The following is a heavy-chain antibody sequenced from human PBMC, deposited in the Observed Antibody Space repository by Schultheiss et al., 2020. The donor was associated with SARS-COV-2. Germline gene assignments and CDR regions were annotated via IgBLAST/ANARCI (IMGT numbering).Heavy chain of an antibody. CDR1: GYKFTTSW. CDR2: IYPADSDT. D-gene: IGHD2-21*01. J-gene: IGHJ4*02. CDR3: ARQQSVLGLVDY. V-gene: IGHV5-51*01. Sequence: GGSLRLSCQGSGYKFTTSWIGWVRQMPGKGLEWVGFIYPADSDTRYSPSFQGQVTVSVDKSTTTAHLQWSSLKASDTAMYYCARQQSVLGLVDYWGQGTLVTVSS.